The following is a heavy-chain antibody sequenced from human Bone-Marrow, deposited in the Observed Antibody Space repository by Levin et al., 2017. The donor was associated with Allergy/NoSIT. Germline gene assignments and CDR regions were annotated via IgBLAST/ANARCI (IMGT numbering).Heavy chain of an antibody. CDR2: ISAKGSHT. D-gene: IGHD7-27*01. J-gene: IGHJ4*02. CDR1: GFTFSDYA. CDR3: AKPTSWGESQIIDF. Sequence: PGGSLRLSCAASGFTFSDYAMHWVRQAQGKGLEWVATISAKGSHTYYIDSVKGRFTISRDSSRSTLYLQMNSLRTEDTALYYCAKPTSWGESQIIDFWGQGTQVTVSS. V-gene: IGHV3-30*18.